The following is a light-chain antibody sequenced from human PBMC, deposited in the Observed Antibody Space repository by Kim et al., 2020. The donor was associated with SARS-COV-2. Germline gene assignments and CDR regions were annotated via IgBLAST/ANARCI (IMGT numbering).Light chain of an antibody. Sequence: PPGQRAPLSCVASLSVSSSYLARSQPQPRQAPTLLIYGASSRATGIPDRLSGSGSGTDFTLTISTLEPEDFAVYYCQQYGSSLWTFGQGTKVDIK. CDR1: LSVSSSY. CDR2: GAS. CDR3: QQYGSSLWT. V-gene: IGKV3-20*01. J-gene: IGKJ1*01.